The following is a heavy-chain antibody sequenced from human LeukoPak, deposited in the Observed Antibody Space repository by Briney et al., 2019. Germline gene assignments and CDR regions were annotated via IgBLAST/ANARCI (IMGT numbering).Heavy chain of an antibody. CDR3: ARGKYGDWYFDY. V-gene: IGHV1-46*01. CDR1: GYTFISYY. Sequence: ASVKVFCKASGYTFISYYMYWVRQAPGHGLEWMGFINPSAGNTAYAQKFQGRVTMTRDTSTSTVYMDLTSLRSDDTAVYYCARGKYGDWYFDYWGQGSLVTVSS. J-gene: IGHJ4*01. D-gene: IGHD4-17*01. CDR2: INPSAGNT.